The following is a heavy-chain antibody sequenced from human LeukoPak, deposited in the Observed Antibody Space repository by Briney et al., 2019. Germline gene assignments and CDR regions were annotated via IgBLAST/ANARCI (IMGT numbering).Heavy chain of an antibody. J-gene: IGHJ4*02. V-gene: IGHV4-59*08. CDR3: ARHSYYDSRCYRFDY. CDR1: GGSISSYY. Sequence: SETLSLTCTVSGGSISSYYWSWIRQPPGKGLEWIGYIYYSGSTSYNPSLKSRVTISVDTSKNQISLKLSSVTAADTAVYYCARHSYYDSRCYRFDYWGQGTLVTVSS. CDR2: IYYSGST. D-gene: IGHD3-22*01.